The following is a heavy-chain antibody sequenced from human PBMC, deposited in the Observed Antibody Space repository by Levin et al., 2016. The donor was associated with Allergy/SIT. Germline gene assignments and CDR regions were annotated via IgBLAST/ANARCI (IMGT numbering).Heavy chain of an antibody. CDR3: AKGRISMVRGVSHHFGLDV. D-gene: IGHD3-10*01. CDR1: GFTFNNYA. V-gene: IGHV3-23*01. Sequence: GESLKISCADSGFTFNNYAMFWVRQVPGKGLEWVSDISDSGRNTYYADSVRGRFTISRDNSKNTLYLQMNRLRAEDTGVYYCAKGRISMVRGVSHHFGLDVWGQGTTVTVSS. J-gene: IGHJ6*02. CDR2: ISDSGRNT.